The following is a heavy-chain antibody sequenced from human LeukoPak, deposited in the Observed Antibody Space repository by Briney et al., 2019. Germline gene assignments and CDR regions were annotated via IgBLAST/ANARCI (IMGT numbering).Heavy chain of an antibody. Sequence: GGSLRLSCAASGFTFSSYAMSWVRQAPVKGLEWVSAISGSGGSTYYADSVKGRFTISRDNSKNTLYLQMNSLRAEDTAVYYCASPNQTYYDFWSCYYTTPFDIWGQGTMVTVSS. CDR2: ISGSGGST. CDR1: GFTFSSYA. V-gene: IGHV3-23*01. CDR3: ASPNQTYYDFWSCYYTTPFDI. D-gene: IGHD3-3*01. J-gene: IGHJ3*02.